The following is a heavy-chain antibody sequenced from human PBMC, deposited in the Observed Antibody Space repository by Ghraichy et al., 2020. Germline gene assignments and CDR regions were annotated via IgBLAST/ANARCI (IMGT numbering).Heavy chain of an antibody. D-gene: IGHD3-10*01. CDR3: ARHLSPNYYGSGSYQFDY. CDR1: GGSITSSSYH. CDR2: TYYRGSN. J-gene: IGHJ4*02. V-gene: IGHV4-39*01. Sequence: GSLRLSCSVSGGSITSSSYHWGWIRQSPGKGLEWIGSTYYRGSNYYNPSLKSRVTISVDTSKNQFSLELSSVTAADTALYYCARHLSPNYYGSGSYQFDYWGQGTLVTVSS.